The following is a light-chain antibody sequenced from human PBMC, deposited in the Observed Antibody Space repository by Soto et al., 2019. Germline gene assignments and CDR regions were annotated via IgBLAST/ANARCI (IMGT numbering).Light chain of an antibody. CDR3: QQYGSSGT. CDR2: GAS. V-gene: IGKV3-20*01. J-gene: IGKJ1*01. Sequence: IVLTQSPATLSLSPGERATLSCRASQSVSNYLGWYQQKPGQAPRLLIYGASNRATGIPARFSGSGSGTDFTLTISRLEPEDFAVYYCQQYGSSGTFGQGTKVDIK. CDR1: QSVSNY.